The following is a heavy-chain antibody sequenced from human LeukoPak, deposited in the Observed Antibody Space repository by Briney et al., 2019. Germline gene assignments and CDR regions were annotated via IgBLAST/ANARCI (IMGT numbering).Heavy chain of an antibody. CDR2: INPNSGGT. CDR3: ARSLPEISYYDFWSGYWCFDY. V-gene: IGHV1-2*06. CDR1: GYTFTGYH. D-gene: IGHD3-3*01. J-gene: IGHJ4*02. Sequence: ASVKVSCKASGYTFTGYHMLWVRQAPGQGLEWMGRINPNSGGTNYAQKFQGRVTMTRDTSISTAYMELSRLRSDDTAVYYCARSLPEISYYDFWSGYWCFDYWGQGTLVTVSS.